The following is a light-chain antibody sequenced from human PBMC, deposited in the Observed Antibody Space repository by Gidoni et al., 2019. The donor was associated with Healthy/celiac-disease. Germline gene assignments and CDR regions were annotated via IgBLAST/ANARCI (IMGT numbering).Light chain of an antibody. CDR3: SSYTSSARV. Sequence: SGSPGQSITISCTGTSSDVGGYNYVSWYQQHPGKAPKLMIYDVSNRPSGVSNRFSVSKSGNTASLTISGLQAEDEAEYYCSSYTSSARVFGTGTKVTVL. CDR1: SSDVGGYNY. CDR2: DVS. V-gene: IGLV2-14*04. J-gene: IGLJ1*01.